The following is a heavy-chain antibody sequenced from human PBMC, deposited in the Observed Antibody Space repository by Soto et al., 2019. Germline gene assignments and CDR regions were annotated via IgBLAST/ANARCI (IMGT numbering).Heavy chain of an antibody. CDR1: GCTFSSYA. CDR3: ARNTPGRYCSGGSCYSWWSYNWFDP. V-gene: IGHV1-69*13. CDR2: IIPIFGTA. D-gene: IGHD2-15*01. Sequence: SVKVACKASGCTFSSYAISWVRQAPGQGLEWMGGIIPIFGTANYAQKFQGRVTITADESTSTAYMELSSLRSEDTAVYYCARNTPGRYCSGGSCYSWWSYNWFDPWGQGTLVTVSS. J-gene: IGHJ5*02.